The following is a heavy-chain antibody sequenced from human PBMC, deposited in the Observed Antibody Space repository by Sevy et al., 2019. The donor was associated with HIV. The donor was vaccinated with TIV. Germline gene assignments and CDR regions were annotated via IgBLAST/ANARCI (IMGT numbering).Heavy chain of an antibody. CDR3: ARGPLPATQDAFDI. D-gene: IGHD2-2*01. CDR1: GGSIRSYY. J-gene: IGHJ3*02. CDR2: IYSSGST. Sequence: SETLSLTCSVSGGSIRSYYWRWIRQPPGKGLEWIGYIYSSGSTNYNPSLKSRVTISVDTSKNHFSLRLSSVTAADTAVYYCARGPLPATQDAFDIWGQGTMVTVSS. V-gene: IGHV4-59*01.